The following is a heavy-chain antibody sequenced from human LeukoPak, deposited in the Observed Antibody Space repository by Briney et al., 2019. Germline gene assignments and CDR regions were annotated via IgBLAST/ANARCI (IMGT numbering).Heavy chain of an antibody. J-gene: IGHJ4*02. V-gene: IGHV3-30*02. CDR2: IRYDGSNK. CDR3: ARTGSSSSWYVGDY. CDR1: GFTFSSYG. Sequence: GGSLRLSCAASGFTFSSYGMHWVRQAPGKGLEWVAFIRYDGSNKYYADSVKGRFTISRDNSKNALYLQMNSLRVEDTAVYYCARTGSSSSWYVGDYWGQGTLVTVSS. D-gene: IGHD6-13*01.